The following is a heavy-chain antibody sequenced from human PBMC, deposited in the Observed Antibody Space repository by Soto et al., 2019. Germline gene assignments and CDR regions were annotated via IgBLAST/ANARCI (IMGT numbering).Heavy chain of an antibody. CDR3: ARDVGGFFIFGVVGGAGDAFDI. V-gene: IGHV1-46*01. Sequence: ASVKVSCKASGYTFTSYYMHWVRQAPGQGLEWMGIINPSGGSTSYAQKFQGRVTMTRDTSTSTAYMELSSLRSDDTAVYYCARDVGGFFIFGVVGGAGDAFDIWGQGTLVTGS. CDR2: INPSGGST. J-gene: IGHJ3*02. CDR1: GYTFTSYY. D-gene: IGHD3-3*01.